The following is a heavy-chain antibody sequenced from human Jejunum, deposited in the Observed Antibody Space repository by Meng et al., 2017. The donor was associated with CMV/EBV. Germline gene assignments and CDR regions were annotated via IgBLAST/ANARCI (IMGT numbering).Heavy chain of an antibody. CDR3: ARANSYFAFDI. D-gene: IGHD1-26*01. CDR1: GFSFNTDA. CDR2: ISGSGTTI. V-gene: IGHV3-11*01. Sequence: CAATGFSFNTDAMSWVRQAPGKGPEWVSYISGSGTTIYYADSVKGRFTISRDNAKNSLYLQMNSLRAEDTALYYCARANSYFAFDIWGQGTMVTVSS. J-gene: IGHJ3*02.